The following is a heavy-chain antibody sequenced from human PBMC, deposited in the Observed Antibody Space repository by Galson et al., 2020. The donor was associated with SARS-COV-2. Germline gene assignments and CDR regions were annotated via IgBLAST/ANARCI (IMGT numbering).Heavy chain of an antibody. CDR1: GFTFSSYA. D-gene: IGHD2-2*02. CDR3: AKGIERYCSSTSCYTYFYYYMDV. V-gene: IGHV3-23*01. Sequence: GESLKISCAASGFTFSSYAMSWVRQAPGKGLEWVSAISGSGGSTYYADSVKGRFTISRDNSKNTLYLQMNSLRAEDTAVYYCAKGIERYCSSTSCYTYFYYYMDVWGKGTTVTVSS. J-gene: IGHJ6*03. CDR2: ISGSGGST.